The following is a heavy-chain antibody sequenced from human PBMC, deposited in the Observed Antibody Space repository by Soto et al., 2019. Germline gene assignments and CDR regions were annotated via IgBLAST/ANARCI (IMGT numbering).Heavy chain of an antibody. D-gene: IGHD6-13*01. Sequence: QVQLQESGPGLVKPSGTLSLTCAVSGGSISSSNWWSWVRQPPGKGLEWVGEIYHSGSTNYNPSLKSRVTVSVDKSKNQFSLKLTSVTAADTAVYYCARGGYSTTWANAFDIWGQGTMVTVSS. J-gene: IGHJ3*02. CDR3: ARGGYSTTWANAFDI. CDR1: GGSISSSNW. CDR2: IYHSGST. V-gene: IGHV4-4*02.